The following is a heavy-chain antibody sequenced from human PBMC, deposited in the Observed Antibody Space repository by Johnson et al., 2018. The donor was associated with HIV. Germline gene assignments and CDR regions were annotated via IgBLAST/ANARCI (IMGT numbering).Heavy chain of an antibody. Sequence: VQLVESGGGLVQPGGSLRLSCAASGFTFSSYWMHWVRQAPGKGLVWVSRINSDGSSTSYADSVKGRFTISRDNAKNSLYLQMNSLRAEDTALYYCARDSVGARGAFDIWGQGTMVTVSS. V-gene: IGHV3-74*01. CDR2: INSDGSST. CDR3: ARDSVGARGAFDI. CDR1: GFTFSSYW. J-gene: IGHJ3*02. D-gene: IGHD1-26*01.